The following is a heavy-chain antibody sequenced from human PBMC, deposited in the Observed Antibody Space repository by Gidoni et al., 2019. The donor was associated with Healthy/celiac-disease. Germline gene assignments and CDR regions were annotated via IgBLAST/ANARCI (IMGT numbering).Heavy chain of an antibody. J-gene: IGHJ6*02. V-gene: IGHV3-30*14. Sequence: LEWVAVISYDGSNKYYADSVKGRFTIARDNSKNTLYLQMNSLRAEDTAVYYCARDLSHPHGTLHWNDPRDYYYGMDVWGQGTTVTVSS. CDR2: ISYDGSNK. D-gene: IGHD1-1*01. CDR3: ARDLSHPHGTLHWNDPRDYYYGMDV.